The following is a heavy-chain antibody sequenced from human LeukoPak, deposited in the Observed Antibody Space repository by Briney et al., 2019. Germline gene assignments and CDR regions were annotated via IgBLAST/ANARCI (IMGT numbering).Heavy chain of an antibody. CDR3: TSDPLIRGGVDY. CDR2: IKSNLDGGTV. J-gene: IGHJ4*02. Sequence: GGSLRLSCAASGLPFTNAWMNWVRQAPGKGLEWVGRIKSNLDGGTVDYIAPVKGRFTISRDDSKNTLYLQLNSLKTEDTAIYYCTSDPLIRGGVDYWGQGTLVSVSS. CDR1: GLPFTNAW. D-gene: IGHD3-10*01. V-gene: IGHV3-15*01.